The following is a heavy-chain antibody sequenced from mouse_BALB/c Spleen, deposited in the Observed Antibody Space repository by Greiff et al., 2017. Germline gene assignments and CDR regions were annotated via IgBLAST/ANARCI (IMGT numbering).Heavy chain of an antibody. D-gene: IGHD2-14*01. CDR3: ARKGYRYENGFAY. J-gene: IGHJ3*01. CDR1: GFSLTSYG. CDR2: IWSGGST. Sequence: QVQLKESGPGLVAPSQSLSITCTVSGFSLTSYGVHWVRQSPGKGLEWLGVIWSGGSTDYNAAFISRLSISKDNSKSQVFFKMNSLQANDTAIYYCARKGYRYENGFAYWGQGTLVTVSA. V-gene: IGHV2-2*02.